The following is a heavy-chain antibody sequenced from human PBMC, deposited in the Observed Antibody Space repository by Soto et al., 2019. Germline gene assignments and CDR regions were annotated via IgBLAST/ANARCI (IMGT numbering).Heavy chain of an antibody. CDR3: ARDYGAARSYYYYYYGMDV. V-gene: IGHV4-38-2*02. Sequence: SETLSLTCAVSGYSISSGYYWGWIRQPPGKGLEWIGSIYHSGSTYYNPSLKSRVTISVDTSKNQFSLKLSSVTAADTAVYYCARDYGAARSYYYYYYGMDVWGQGTTVTSP. J-gene: IGHJ6*02. CDR1: GYSISSGYY. CDR2: IYHSGST. D-gene: IGHD6-6*01.